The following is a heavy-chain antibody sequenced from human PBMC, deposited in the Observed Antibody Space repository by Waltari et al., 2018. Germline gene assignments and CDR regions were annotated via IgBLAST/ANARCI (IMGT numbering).Heavy chain of an antibody. CDR1: GFTFSSYG. CDR3: AKLERQDGAFDY. D-gene: IGHD1-1*01. V-gene: IGHV3-30*18. J-gene: IGHJ4*02. CDR2: IWYDGSNK. Sequence: QVQLVESGGGVVQPGRSLRLSCAASGFTFSSYGMPWVRQAPGKGLEWVAVIWYDGSNKYYADSVKGRFTISRDNSKNTLYLQMNSLRAEDTAMYYCAKLERQDGAFDYWGQGTLVTVSS.